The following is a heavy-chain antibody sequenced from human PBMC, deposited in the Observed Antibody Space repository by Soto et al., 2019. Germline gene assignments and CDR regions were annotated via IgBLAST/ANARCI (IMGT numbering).Heavy chain of an antibody. Sequence: AGGSLRLSCAASGFTSSSYAMHWVRQAPGKGLEWVAVISYDGSNKYYADSVKGRFTISRDNSKSTLYLQMNSLRAEDTAVYYCARSRIAAAGRNWFDPWGQGTLVTVCS. CDR3: ARSRIAAAGRNWFDP. V-gene: IGHV3-30-3*01. D-gene: IGHD6-13*01. CDR2: ISYDGSNK. J-gene: IGHJ5*02. CDR1: GFTSSSYA.